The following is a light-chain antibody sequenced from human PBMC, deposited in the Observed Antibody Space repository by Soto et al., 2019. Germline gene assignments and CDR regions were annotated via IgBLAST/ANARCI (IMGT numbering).Light chain of an antibody. V-gene: IGLV2-14*03. CDR1: SSDVGAYNY. CDR3: ISFTPSVTYV. J-gene: IGLJ1*01. Sequence: QSALTQPASVSGSPGQSITVSCTGTSSDVGAYNYVSWYQQHPGKAPKLIISGVSNRPSGVSNRFSASKSGNTASLTISGLQAEDEADYYCISFTPSVTYVFGTGTKVTVL. CDR2: GVS.